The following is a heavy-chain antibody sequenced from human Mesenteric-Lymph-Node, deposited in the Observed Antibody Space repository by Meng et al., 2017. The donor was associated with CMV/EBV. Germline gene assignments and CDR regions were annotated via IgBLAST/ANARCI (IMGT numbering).Heavy chain of an antibody. CDR1: GVAFSSCA. Sequence: SCAASGVAFSSCAVSCVRQAPGKGLGWVSAIGGSGGSTYYADSVQGRFTISRDNSKNTLYLQMNSLRAEDTAVYYCAKDRRFRAFDYWGQGTLVTVSS. CDR2: IGGSGGST. CDR3: AKDRRFRAFDY. J-gene: IGHJ4*02. V-gene: IGHV3-23*01. D-gene: IGHD3-3*01.